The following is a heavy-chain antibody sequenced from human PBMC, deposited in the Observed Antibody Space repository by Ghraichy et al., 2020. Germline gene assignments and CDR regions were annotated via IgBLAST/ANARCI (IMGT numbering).Heavy chain of an antibody. V-gene: IGHV4-39*02. D-gene: IGHD4-17*01. CDR1: GDSVSDSRYY. CDR2: IYYTGTT. CDR3: VIEGPYDYGDYGFPF. J-gene: IGHJ4*02. Sequence: SETLSLTCSVSGDSVSDSRYYWGWIRQPPGKGLEWIGTIYYTGTTYDNPSLRSRLIMSIDTSKNQFSLTLTSVTAADTAVYYCVIEGPYDYGDYGFPFWGPGTLVTVSS.